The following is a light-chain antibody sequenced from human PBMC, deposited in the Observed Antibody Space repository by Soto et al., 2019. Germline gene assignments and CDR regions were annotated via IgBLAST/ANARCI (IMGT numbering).Light chain of an antibody. V-gene: IGKV1-9*01. CDR3: QQSYSTPPT. J-gene: IGKJ4*01. CDR1: PAIASF. Sequence: IQLTQSPSSLSASVGDRVTITCRASPAIASFLAWYQQKPGTAPKLLIYGASTLQSGVPSRFSGSRSGTDYTLTIASLQPEDFATYYCQQSYSTPPTFGGGTKVEIK. CDR2: GAS.